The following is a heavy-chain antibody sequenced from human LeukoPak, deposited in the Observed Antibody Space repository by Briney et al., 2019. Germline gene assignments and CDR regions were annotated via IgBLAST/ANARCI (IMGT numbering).Heavy chain of an antibody. CDR3: SRQRSTSTYYFGLDV. V-gene: IGHV6-1*01. D-gene: IGHD6-6*01. J-gene: IGHJ6*02. CDR2: TYYRSKWNT. CDR1: GDTVSSNTAA. Sequence: SQTLSLTCAISGDTVSSNTAAWNWIRQSPSRGLEWLGRTYYRSKWNTDYAASVQNRITINPDTSTNQFSLQLKSATPEDTAVYYCSRQRSTSTYYFGLDVWGQGTTITVSS.